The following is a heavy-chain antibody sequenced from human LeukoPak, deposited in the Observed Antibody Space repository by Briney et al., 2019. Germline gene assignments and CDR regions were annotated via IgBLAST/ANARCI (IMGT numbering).Heavy chain of an antibody. CDR2: ISYDGSNK. V-gene: IGHV3-30-3*01. D-gene: IGHD2-15*01. J-gene: IGHJ4*02. Sequence: GRSLRLSCAASGFTFSSYAMHWVRQAPGKGLEWVAVISYDGSNKYYADSVKGRFTISRDNSKNTLYLRMNSLKTEDTAVYYCTTDTRRVVVPKWGQGTLVTVSS. CDR1: GFTFSSYA. CDR3: TTDTRRVVVPK.